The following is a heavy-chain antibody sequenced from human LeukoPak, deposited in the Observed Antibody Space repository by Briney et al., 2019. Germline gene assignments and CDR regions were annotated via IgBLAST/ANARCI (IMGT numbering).Heavy chain of an antibody. Sequence: ASVKVSCKASGYTFTSNYIHWVRQAPGQGLEWMGIINPSGGSTSYAQKFQGRVTMTRDTSTSTVYMELSSLRSEDTAVYYCARDLTDTAMVNGLDYWGQGTLVTVSS. J-gene: IGHJ4*02. D-gene: IGHD5-18*01. CDR1: GYTFTSNY. CDR2: INPSGGST. V-gene: IGHV1-46*01. CDR3: ARDLTDTAMVNGLDY.